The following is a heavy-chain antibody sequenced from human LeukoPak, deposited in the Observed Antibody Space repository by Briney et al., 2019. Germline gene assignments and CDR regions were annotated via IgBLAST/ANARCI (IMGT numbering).Heavy chain of an antibody. CDR1: GGSISSSSYY. Sequence: SETLSLTCTVSGGSISSSSYYWGWIRQPPGKGLEWIGSIYYSGSTYYNPSLKSRVTISVDTSKNQFSLKLSSVTAADTAVYHCARDRMGPAATDWFDPWGQGTLVTVSS. D-gene: IGHD2-2*01. CDR2: IYYSGST. V-gene: IGHV4-39*07. CDR3: ARDRMGPAATDWFDP. J-gene: IGHJ5*02.